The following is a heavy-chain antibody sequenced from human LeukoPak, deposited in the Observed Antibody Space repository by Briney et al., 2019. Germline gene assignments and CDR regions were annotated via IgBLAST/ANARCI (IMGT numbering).Heavy chain of an antibody. CDR1: GFTFSSYS. V-gene: IGHV3-48*01. CDR2: ISSRSSTI. J-gene: IGHJ4*02. Sequence: PGGSLRLSCAASGFTFSSYSMNWVRQAPGKGLEWVSFISSRSSTIYYADSVKGRFTISRDNAKNSLYLQMNSLRAEDTAVYYCVRDDSNYGGYWGQGTLVTVSS. CDR3: VRDDSNYGGY. D-gene: IGHD4-11*01.